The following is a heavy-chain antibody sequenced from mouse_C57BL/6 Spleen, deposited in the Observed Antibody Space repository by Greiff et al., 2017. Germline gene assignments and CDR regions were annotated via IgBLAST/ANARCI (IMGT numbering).Heavy chain of an antibody. CDR3: ARSPITTLGPWYFDV. D-gene: IGHD1-1*01. V-gene: IGHV1-58*01. CDR2: IYIGNGYT. J-gene: IGHJ1*03. Sequence: EVQLQQSGAELVRPGSSVKMSCKTSGYTFTSYGINWVKQRPGQGLEWIGYIYIGNGYTEYNEKFKGQATLTSDTSSSTADMKLSSLTSEDSAIYFCARSPITTLGPWYFDVWGTGTSVTVSS. CDR1: GYTFTSYG.